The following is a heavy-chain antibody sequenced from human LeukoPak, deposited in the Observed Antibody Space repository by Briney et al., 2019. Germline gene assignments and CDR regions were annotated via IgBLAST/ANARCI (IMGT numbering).Heavy chain of an antibody. CDR1: GFTFSSYE. CDR3: ARESGYDPGLDY. V-gene: IGHV3-48*03. J-gene: IGHJ4*02. Sequence: GGSLRLSCAASGFTFSSYEMNWVRQAPGKGLEWVSYISCSGSTIYYADSVKGRFTISRDNAKNSLYLQMNSLRAEDTAVYYCARESGYDPGLDYWGQGTLVTVSS. CDR2: ISCSGSTI. D-gene: IGHD5-12*01.